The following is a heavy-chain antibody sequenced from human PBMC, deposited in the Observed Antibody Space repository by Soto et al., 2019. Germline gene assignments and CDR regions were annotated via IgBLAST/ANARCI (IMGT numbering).Heavy chain of an antibody. J-gene: IGHJ6*02. CDR2: SNVGNGNT. CDR1: GYTFTTYA. D-gene: IGHD4-17*01. V-gene: IGHV1-3*02. CDR3: ARGNYGDFRYGMDV. Sequence: GASVKVSCKASGYTFTTYAIHWVRQAPGQRLEWMGWSNVGNGNTKYSKEFQGRVTIISDTTANTAYMELSSLRPDDMAVYYCARGNYGDFRYGMDVWGQGTTVTVSS.